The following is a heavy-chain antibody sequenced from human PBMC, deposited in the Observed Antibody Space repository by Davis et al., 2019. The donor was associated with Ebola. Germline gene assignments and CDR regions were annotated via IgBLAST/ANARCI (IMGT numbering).Heavy chain of an antibody. CDR2: ISAYNGNT. D-gene: IGHD2-15*01. J-gene: IGHJ3*02. V-gene: IGHV1-18*01. CDR1: GYTFTSYD. Sequence: ASVKVSCKASGYTFTSYDINWVRQAPGQGLEWMGWISAYNGNTNYAQKLQGRVTMTTDTSTSTAYMELRSLRSDDTAVYYCASRIKVVAATDDAFDIWGQGTMVTVSS. CDR3: ASRIKVVAATDDAFDI.